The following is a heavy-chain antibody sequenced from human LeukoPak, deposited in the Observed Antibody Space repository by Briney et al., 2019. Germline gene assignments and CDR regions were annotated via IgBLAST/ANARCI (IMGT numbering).Heavy chain of an antibody. CDR1: GFTFSSYS. V-gene: IGHV3-21*01. Sequence: GGSLRLSCAASGFTFSSYSMNWVRQAPGKGLEWVSSISSSSSYIYYADPVKGRFTISRDNAKNSLYLQMNSLRAEDTAVYYCAREVDCGGDCSDYWGQGTLVTVSS. J-gene: IGHJ4*02. CDR3: AREVDCGGDCSDY. D-gene: IGHD2-21*01. CDR2: ISSSSSYI.